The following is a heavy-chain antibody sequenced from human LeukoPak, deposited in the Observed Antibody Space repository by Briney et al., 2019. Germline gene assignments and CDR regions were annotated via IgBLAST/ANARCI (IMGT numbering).Heavy chain of an antibody. CDR2: ISGSGAST. D-gene: IGHD3-22*01. Sequence: GGSLRLSCAASGFTFSSYAMSWVREAPGKGLEWVSTISGSGASTYYADSVKGRFTISRDNSKNTLYLQMNSLRAEDTAVYYCAKQPGSVVDSSGSLSRHWGQGTLVTVSS. CDR3: AKQPGSVVDSSGSLSRH. J-gene: IGHJ4*02. V-gene: IGHV3-23*01. CDR1: GFTFSSYA.